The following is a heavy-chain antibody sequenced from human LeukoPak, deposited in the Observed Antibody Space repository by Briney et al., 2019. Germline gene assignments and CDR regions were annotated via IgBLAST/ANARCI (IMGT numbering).Heavy chain of an antibody. V-gene: IGHV3-30*03. CDR3: ARGDCSGGSCYFGRYYFDY. J-gene: IGHJ4*02. CDR2: ISYDGSNK. D-gene: IGHD2-15*01. Sequence: GTSLRLSCAASGFTFSNYGMHWVRQAPGKGLEWLAVISYDGSNKYYADSVKGRFTISRDNSKNTLYLQMNSLRAEDTAVYYCARGDCSGGSCYFGRYYFDYWGQGTLVTVSS. CDR1: GFTFSNYG.